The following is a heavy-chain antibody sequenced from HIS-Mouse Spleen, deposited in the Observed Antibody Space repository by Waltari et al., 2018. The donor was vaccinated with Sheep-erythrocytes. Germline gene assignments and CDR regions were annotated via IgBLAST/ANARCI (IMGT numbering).Heavy chain of an antibody. Sequence: EVQLVESGGGLVKPGGSLRLSCAASGFTFSSYSMNWVRQAPGKGLEGVSAISSSSSYIYYADPVKGRFTISRDNAKNSLYLQMNSLGAEDTAVYYCSRDSTSDAFDIWGQGTMVTVSS. CDR2: ISSSSSYI. CDR1: GFTFSSYS. CDR3: SRDSTSDAFDI. D-gene: IGHD6-6*01. J-gene: IGHJ3*02. V-gene: IGHV3-21*01.